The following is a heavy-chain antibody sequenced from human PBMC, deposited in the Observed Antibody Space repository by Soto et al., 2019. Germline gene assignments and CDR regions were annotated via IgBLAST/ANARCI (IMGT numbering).Heavy chain of an antibody. J-gene: IGHJ4*02. V-gene: IGHV1-24*01. CDR3: AAGGTRWLHSPFDY. Sequence: QVQLLQSGAEVKKPGASVKVSCKVSGHTLTELSMHWVRQAPGRGLEWMGGFDPEDGETIFAQKFQGRVTMTEDTSTDSTYMELTNLRSEDTAVYYCAAGGTRWLHSPFDYWGQGPLVTISS. D-gene: IGHD1-1*01. CDR2: FDPEDGET. CDR1: GHTLTELS.